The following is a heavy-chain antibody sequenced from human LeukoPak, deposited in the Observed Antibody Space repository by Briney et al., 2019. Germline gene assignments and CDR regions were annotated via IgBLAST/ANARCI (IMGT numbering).Heavy chain of an antibody. V-gene: IGHV1-46*01. CDR3: ARNPVTTKYFDY. D-gene: IGHD4-17*01. CDR1: GYTFTSYY. J-gene: IGHJ4*02. Sequence: ASVKVSCKASGYTFTSYYMHWVRQAPGQGLEWMGIINPSGGSTWYAQKFQGRVTMTRDTSTSTVYMELSSLRSEDTAVYYCARNPVTTKYFDYWGQGTLVTVSS. CDR2: INPSGGST.